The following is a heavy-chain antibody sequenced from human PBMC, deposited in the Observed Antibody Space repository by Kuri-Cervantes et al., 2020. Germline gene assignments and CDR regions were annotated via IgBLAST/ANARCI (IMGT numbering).Heavy chain of an antibody. CDR2: IWYDGSNK. CDR1: GFTVSSNY. J-gene: IGHJ3*02. V-gene: IGHV3-33*08. Sequence: LSLTCAASGFTVSSNYMSWVRQAPGKGLEWVAVIWYDGSNKYYADSVKGRFTISRDNSKNTLYLQMNSLRAEDTAVYYCARDPSFDAFDIWGQGTMVTVSS. CDR3: ARDPSFDAFDI.